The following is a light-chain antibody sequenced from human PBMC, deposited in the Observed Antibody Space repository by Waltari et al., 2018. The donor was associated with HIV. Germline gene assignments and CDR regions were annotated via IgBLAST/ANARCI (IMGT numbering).Light chain of an antibody. Sequence: DIQMTQYPSSLSASVGDRVTITCRASQSISGYLNWYQQKPGKAPKVLIYAASSLQSGVPSRFSGSGSGTDFTLTITSLQPEDFATYYCQQSYTTPRTFGQGTKVEIK. J-gene: IGKJ1*01. CDR1: QSISGY. CDR2: AAS. V-gene: IGKV1-39*01. CDR3: QQSYTTPRT.